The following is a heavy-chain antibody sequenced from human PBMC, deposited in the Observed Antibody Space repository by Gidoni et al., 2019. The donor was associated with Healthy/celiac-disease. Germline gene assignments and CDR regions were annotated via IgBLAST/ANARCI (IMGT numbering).Heavy chain of an antibody. Sequence: QVQLVQSGAEVKKPGSSVKVSGKAYGGTFSSDTISWVRQAPGQGLEWVGRIIPILGIATYAQKFQGRVTITADKSTITAYMDLSSLRSEATAVYYCARESESSGYYYGGYWGQGTLVTVSS. V-gene: IGHV1-69*02. CDR1: GGTFSSDT. D-gene: IGHD5-12*01. CDR2: IIPILGIA. J-gene: IGHJ4*02. CDR3: ARESESSGYYYGGY.